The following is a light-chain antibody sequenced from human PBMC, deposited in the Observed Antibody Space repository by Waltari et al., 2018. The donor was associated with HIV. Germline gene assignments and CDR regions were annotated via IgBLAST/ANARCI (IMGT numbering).Light chain of an antibody. V-gene: IGLV1-44*01. Sequence: QSVLPQPPSASGAPGQRVSISCSGGNSNIGRYAVSWYQQLPGTAPKLLIYSNTQRPSGVPDRFSGSKSGTSASLAIGGLKSEDEADYYCAAWDDSLSGSVVFGGGTKLTVL. J-gene: IGLJ2*01. CDR1: NSNIGRYA. CDR2: SNT. CDR3: AAWDDSLSGSVV.